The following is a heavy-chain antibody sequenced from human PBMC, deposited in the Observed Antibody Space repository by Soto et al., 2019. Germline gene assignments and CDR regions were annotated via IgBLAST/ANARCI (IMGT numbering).Heavy chain of an antibody. CDR3: ARALGFYLVPAAIVGFDP. J-gene: IGHJ5*02. V-gene: IGHV1-2*02. Sequence: GASVKVSCKASGYTFTGYYMHWVRQAPGQGLEWMGWINPNSGGTNYAQKFQGRVTMTRDTSISTAYMELSRLRSDDTAVYYCARALGFYLVPAAIVGFDPWGQGTLVTVSS. CDR2: INPNSGGT. D-gene: IGHD2-2*01. CDR1: GYTFTGYY.